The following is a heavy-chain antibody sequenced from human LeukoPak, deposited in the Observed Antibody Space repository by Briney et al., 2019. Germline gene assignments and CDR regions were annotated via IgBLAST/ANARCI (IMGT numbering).Heavy chain of an antibody. CDR2: INAGNGNT. V-gene: IGHV1-3*01. CDR1: GYTFTSYA. J-gene: IGHJ4*02. D-gene: IGHD3-22*01. Sequence: ASVKVSCKASGYTFTSYAMNWVRQAPGQRLEWMGWINAGNGNTKYSQKFQGRVTITRDTSASTAYMELSSLRSEDTAVYYCAREGLGGYYDSSVDYWGQGTLVTVSS. CDR3: AREGLGGYYDSSVDY.